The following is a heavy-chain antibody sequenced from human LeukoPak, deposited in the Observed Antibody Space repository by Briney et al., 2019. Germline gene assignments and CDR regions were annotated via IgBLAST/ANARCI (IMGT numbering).Heavy chain of an antibody. J-gene: IGHJ5*02. CDR3: ARGGRVSYWFDP. Sequence: PSETLSLTCTVSGGSISSYYWSWIRQPPGKGLEWIGYIYYSGSTNYNPSLKSRVTISVDTSKNQLSLKLSSVTAADTAVYYCARGGRVSYWFDPWGQGTLVTVSS. D-gene: IGHD5-24*01. CDR1: GGSISSYY. CDR2: IYYSGST. V-gene: IGHV4-59*01.